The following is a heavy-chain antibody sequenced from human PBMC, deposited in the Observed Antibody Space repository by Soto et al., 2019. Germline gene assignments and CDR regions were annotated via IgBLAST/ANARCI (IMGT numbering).Heavy chain of an antibody. D-gene: IGHD3-16*01. CDR2: NSYDGSNN. J-gene: IGHJ4*02. V-gene: IGHV3-33*05. Sequence: QVQLVESGGGVVQPGTSLRLSCVGSGFTFRSYVIHWVRQAPGKGLEWVALNSYDGSNNFYGDSVKGRFTISRHNSRNTVELQMDSLTFEATALYYCARWGTTGGLDVWGQGTLVSVSS. CDR3: ARWGTTGGLDV. CDR1: GFTFRSYV.